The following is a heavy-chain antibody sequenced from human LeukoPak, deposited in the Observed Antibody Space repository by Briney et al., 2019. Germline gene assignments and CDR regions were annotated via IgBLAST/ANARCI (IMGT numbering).Heavy chain of an antibody. J-gene: IGHJ4*02. CDR1: GYTLTELS. D-gene: IGHD2-2*01. CDR2: FDPEDGET. Sequence: SVKVSCKVSGYTLTELSMHWVRQAPGKGLEWMGGFDPEDGETIYAQKFQGRVTMTEDTSTDTAYMELSSLRSEDTAVYYCATAKDIVVVPAAHYFDYWGQGTLVTVSS. CDR3: ATAKDIVVVPAAHYFDY. V-gene: IGHV1-24*01.